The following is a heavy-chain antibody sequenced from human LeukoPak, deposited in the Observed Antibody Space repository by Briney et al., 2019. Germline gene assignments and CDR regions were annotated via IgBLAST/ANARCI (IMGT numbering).Heavy chain of an antibody. CDR2: ISGSGGST. J-gene: IGHJ3*02. D-gene: IGHD5-18*01. CDR3: ARSYGYGVDAFDI. Sequence: GGSLRLSCAASGFTFSSYGMSWVRQAPGKGLEWVSAISGSGGSTYYADSVKGRFTISRDNSKNTLYLQMTSLRAEDTAVYYCARSYGYGVDAFDIWGQGTMVTVSS. V-gene: IGHV3-23*01. CDR1: GFTFSSYG.